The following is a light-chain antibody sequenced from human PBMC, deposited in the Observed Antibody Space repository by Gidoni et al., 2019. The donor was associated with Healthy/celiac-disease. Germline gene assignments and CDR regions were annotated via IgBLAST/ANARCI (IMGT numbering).Light chain of an antibody. V-gene: IGKV1-39*01. CDR3: QQSYSTPR. CDR2: AAS. J-gene: IGKJ4*01. CDR1: RSISSY. Sequence: DIQMTQSPSSLSASVGDRVTITCRASRSISSYLNWYQQKPGKAPKLLIYAASSLQSGVPSRFSGSGSGTDFTLTISSLQPEDFATYYCQQSYSTPRFGGGTKVEIK.